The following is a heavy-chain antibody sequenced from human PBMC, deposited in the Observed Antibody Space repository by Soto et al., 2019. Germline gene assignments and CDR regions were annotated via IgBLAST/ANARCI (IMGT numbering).Heavy chain of an antibody. Sequence: GSGPTLVNPTQTLTLTCTFSGFSLSTSGVGVGWIRQPPGKALEWLALIYWNDDKRYSPSLKSRLTITKDTSKNQVVLTMTNMDPVDTATYYCAHNLFDDFWSGYYTSYFDYWGQGTLVTVSS. CDR1: GFSLSTSGVG. D-gene: IGHD3-3*01. V-gene: IGHV2-5*01. CDR2: IYWNDDK. J-gene: IGHJ4*02. CDR3: AHNLFDDFWSGYYTSYFDY.